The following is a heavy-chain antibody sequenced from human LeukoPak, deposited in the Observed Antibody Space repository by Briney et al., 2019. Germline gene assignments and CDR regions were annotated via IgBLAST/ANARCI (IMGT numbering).Heavy chain of an antibody. V-gene: IGHV3-11*01. CDR3: ARGRLNYGMDV. CDR1: GFTFSDYY. J-gene: IGHJ6*02. D-gene: IGHD3-22*01. Sequence: GGSPRLPCATSGFTFSDYYMSWIRQAPGKGLEWVSYISSSSSTIYYADSVKGRFTISRDNAKNSLYLQMNSLRAEDTAVYYCARGRLNYGMDVWGQGTTVTVSS. CDR2: ISSSSSTI.